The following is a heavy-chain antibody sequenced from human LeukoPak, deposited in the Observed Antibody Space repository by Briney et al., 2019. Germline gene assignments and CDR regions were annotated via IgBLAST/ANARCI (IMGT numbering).Heavy chain of an antibody. V-gene: IGHV3-23*01. CDR1: GFIFSNYG. J-gene: IGHJ4*02. CDR2: ISASGSAT. Sequence: GGSLRLSCAASGFIFSNYGMNWVRQAPGKGLEWVAAISASGSATSYADSVRGRFTISRDNSKSTTYLQMNSLRAEDTAVYYCAKSGGYYPYYFDYWGQGTLVTVSS. D-gene: IGHD1-26*01. CDR3: AKSGGYYPYYFDY.